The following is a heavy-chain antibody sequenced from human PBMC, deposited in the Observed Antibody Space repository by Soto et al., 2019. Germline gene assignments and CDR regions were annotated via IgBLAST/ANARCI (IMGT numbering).Heavy chain of an antibody. Sequence: GGSLRLSCAASGFTFSDYYMSWIRQAPGKGLEWVSYISSSGSTIYYADSVKGRFTISRDNAKNSLYLQMNSLRAEDTAMYYCARQGMITRPEYGMDVWGQGTTVTVSS. CDR2: ISSSGSTI. J-gene: IGHJ6*02. CDR1: GFTFSDYY. CDR3: ARQGMITRPEYGMDV. D-gene: IGHD3-16*01. V-gene: IGHV3-11*01.